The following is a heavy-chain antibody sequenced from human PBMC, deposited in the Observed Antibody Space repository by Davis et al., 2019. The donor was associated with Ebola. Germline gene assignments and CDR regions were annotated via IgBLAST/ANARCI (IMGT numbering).Heavy chain of an antibody. CDR3: ASLRRTITGMDDSFDI. Sequence: KVSCKDSGNSFTSHWIGWVRQMPGKGLDWMGIIYTGDSDTRYSPSFRGQVTISADKSTKTAFLQWSSLKASDTAMYYCASLRRTITGMDDSFDIWGQGTMVTVSS. D-gene: IGHD2-8*02. CDR2: IYTGDSDT. V-gene: IGHV5-51*01. CDR1: GNSFTSHW. J-gene: IGHJ3*02.